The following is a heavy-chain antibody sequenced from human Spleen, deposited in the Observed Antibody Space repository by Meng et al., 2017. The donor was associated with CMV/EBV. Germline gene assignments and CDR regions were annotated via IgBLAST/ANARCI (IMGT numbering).Heavy chain of an antibody. Sequence: VSCKTFGYTFTKYYLHWVRQAPGQGLEWMGVIDPNGGGTSYAQKFQGRLILTSDTSTTTIYMELRTLKFEDTAVYYCATLGAGTRDYWGQGNLVTVSS. V-gene: IGHV1-46*01. D-gene: IGHD1-7*01. CDR2: IDPNGGGT. CDR3: ATLGAGTRDY. CDR1: GYTFTKYY. J-gene: IGHJ4*02.